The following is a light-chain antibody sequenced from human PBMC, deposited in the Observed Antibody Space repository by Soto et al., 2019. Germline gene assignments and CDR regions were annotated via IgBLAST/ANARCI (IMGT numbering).Light chain of an antibody. CDR2: RNN. CDR1: SSSIGSNY. V-gene: IGLV1-47*01. J-gene: IGLJ3*02. Sequence: QPVLTQPPSASGTPGQRVTISCSGSSSSIGSNYVYWYQQFPGTAPKLLIYRNNQRPSGVPDRFSGSKSGTSASLAISGLRSEDEADYYCAAWDDSLRGWVFGGGTKVTVL. CDR3: AAWDDSLRGWV.